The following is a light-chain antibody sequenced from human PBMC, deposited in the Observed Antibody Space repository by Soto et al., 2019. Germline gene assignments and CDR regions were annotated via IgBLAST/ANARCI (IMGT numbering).Light chain of an antibody. V-gene: IGKV1-39*01. CDR1: QTIIRY. J-gene: IGKJ3*01. CDR3: QQSYSTLFT. CDR2: AAS. Sequence: DIQMTQSPSSLSASVGDRVTITCRASQTIIRYLNWYQQKPGRAPNLLIYAASSSHTGVPSRFSASGSGTEFTLTISSLQPEDSATYYCQQSYSTLFTFGPGTRVEIK.